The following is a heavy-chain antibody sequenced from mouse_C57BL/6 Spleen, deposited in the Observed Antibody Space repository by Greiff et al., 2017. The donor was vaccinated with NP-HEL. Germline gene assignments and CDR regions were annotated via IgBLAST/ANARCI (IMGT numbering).Heavy chain of an antibody. CDR2: IYPGGGYT. CDR3: ARMDYSKDYYAMDY. Sequence: QVQLQQSGAELVRPGTSVKMSCKASGYTFTNYWIGWAKQRPGHGLEWIGDIYPGGGYTNYNEKFKGKATLTADKSSSTAYMQFSSLTSEDSAIYYCARMDYSKDYYAMDYWGQGTSVTVSS. CDR1: GYTFTNYW. D-gene: IGHD2-5*01. J-gene: IGHJ4*01. V-gene: IGHV1-63*01.